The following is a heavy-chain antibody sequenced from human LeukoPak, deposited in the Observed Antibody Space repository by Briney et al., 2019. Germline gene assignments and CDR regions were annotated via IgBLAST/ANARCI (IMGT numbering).Heavy chain of an antibody. V-gene: IGHV3-20*04. D-gene: IGHD3-22*01. Sequence: GGSLRLSCAASGFTFSSYSMNWVRQAPGKGLEWVSRIHWNGGRTGYADSVKGRFTISRDNAKNSLYLQMNSLRVEDTALYYCARDRYYDSSGILGTFDYWGQGTLVTVSS. CDR2: IHWNGGRT. CDR3: ARDRYYDSSGILGTFDY. CDR1: GFTFSSYS. J-gene: IGHJ4*02.